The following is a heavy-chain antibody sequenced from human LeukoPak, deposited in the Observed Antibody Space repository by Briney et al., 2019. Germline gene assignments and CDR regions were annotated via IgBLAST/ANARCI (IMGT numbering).Heavy chain of an antibody. D-gene: IGHD1-26*01. V-gene: IGHV3-74*01. CDR2: INSDGSST. CDR1: GFTFSTYW. J-gene: IGHJ4*02. CDR3: ARDPPEWELPQDY. Sequence: GGSLRLSCAASGFTFSTYWMHWVRQAPGKGLVWVSRINSDGSSTSYADSVKGRFTISRDNAKNTLYLQMNSLRGEDTAVYYCARDPPEWELPQDYWGRGTLVAVSS.